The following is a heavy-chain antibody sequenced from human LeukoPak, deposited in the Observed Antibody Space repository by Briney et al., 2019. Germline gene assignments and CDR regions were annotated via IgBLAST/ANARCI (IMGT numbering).Heavy chain of an antibody. Sequence: PGGSLRLSCAASEFTFSDHYMDWVRQAPGKGLEWVGRSRDKANSYTTEYAASVKGRFTISRDDSKNLLYLQMNSLRAEDTAVYYCAKDKRTSPYYYGMDVWGQGTTVTVSS. CDR3: AKDKRTSPYYYGMDV. V-gene: IGHV3-72*01. J-gene: IGHJ6*02. CDR2: SRDKANSYTT. CDR1: EFTFSDHY.